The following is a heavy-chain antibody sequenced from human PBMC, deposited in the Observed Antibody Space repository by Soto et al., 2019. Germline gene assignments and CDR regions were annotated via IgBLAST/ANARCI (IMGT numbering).Heavy chain of an antibody. Sequence: GGSLRLSCAASGFTFSSCGMHWVRQAPGKGLEWVAVISYDGSNKYYADSVKGRFTISRDNSKNTLYLQMNSLRAEDTAVYYCARDCWNSGYDCYYGMDVWGQGTTVTVSS. J-gene: IGHJ6*02. CDR3: ARDCWNSGYDCYYGMDV. CDR1: GFTFSSCG. D-gene: IGHD5-12*01. V-gene: IGHV3-30-3*01. CDR2: ISYDGSNK.